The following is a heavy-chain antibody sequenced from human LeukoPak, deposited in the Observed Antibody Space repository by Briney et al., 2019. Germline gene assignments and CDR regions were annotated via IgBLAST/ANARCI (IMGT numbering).Heavy chain of an antibody. CDR1: GFTFSSYS. D-gene: IGHD4-17*01. Sequence: PGGSLRLSCAASGFTFSSYSMNWVRQAPGKGLEWVSSISSSSSYIYYADSVKGRFTISRDNAKNSLYLQMNSLRAEDTAVYYCARTVTTGEDYFDYWGQGTLVTVSS. CDR3: ARTVTTGEDYFDY. J-gene: IGHJ4*02. V-gene: IGHV3-21*01. CDR2: ISSSSSYI.